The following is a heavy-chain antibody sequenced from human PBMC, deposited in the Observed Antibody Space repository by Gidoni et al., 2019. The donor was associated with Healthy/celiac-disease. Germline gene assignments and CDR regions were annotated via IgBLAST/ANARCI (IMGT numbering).Heavy chain of an antibody. J-gene: IGHJ4*02. D-gene: IGHD6-13*01. CDR2: INHSGST. CDR1: CGSFSGYY. CDR3: ARESDSSSWSPFDY. Sequence: VQLQQWGAGLLKPSATLSLTCAVYCGSFSGYYWSWIRQPPGKGLEWIGEINHSGSTNYNPSLKSRVTISVDTSKNQFSLKLSSVTAADTAVYYCARESDSSSWSPFDYWGQGTLVTVSS. V-gene: IGHV4-34*01.